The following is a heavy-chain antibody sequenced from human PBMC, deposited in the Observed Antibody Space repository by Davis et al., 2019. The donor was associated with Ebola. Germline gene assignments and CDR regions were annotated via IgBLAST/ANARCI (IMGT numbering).Heavy chain of an antibody. V-gene: IGHV3-23*01. Sequence: GGSLRLSCAASGFTFSSYWMHWVRQAPGKGLEWVSGISGSGGSTYYADSVKGRFTISRDNSKNTLYLQMNSLKTEDTAVYYCARLGDIVVVPAVPDYWGQGTLVTVSS. J-gene: IGHJ4*02. D-gene: IGHD2-2*01. CDR3: ARLGDIVVVPAVPDY. CDR2: ISGSGGST. CDR1: GFTFSSYW.